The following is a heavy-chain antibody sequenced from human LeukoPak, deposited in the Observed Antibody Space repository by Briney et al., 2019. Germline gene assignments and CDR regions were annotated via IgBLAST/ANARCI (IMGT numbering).Heavy chain of an antibody. CDR2: ISSSSSYI. V-gene: IGHV3-21*01. J-gene: IGHJ3*02. CDR3: AKGTVWGSGGAFDI. Sequence: GGSLRLSCAASGFTFSSYSMNWVRQAPGKGLEWVSSISSSSSYIYYADSVKGRFTISRDNAKNSLYLQMNSLRAEDTAVYYCAKGTVWGSGGAFDIWGQGTMVTVSS. CDR1: GFTFSSYS. D-gene: IGHD4/OR15-4a*01.